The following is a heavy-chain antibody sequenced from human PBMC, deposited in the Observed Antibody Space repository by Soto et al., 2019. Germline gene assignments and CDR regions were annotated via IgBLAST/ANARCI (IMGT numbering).Heavy chain of an antibody. CDR1: GFTFDDYT. Sequence: PGVSMRLSCAACGFTFDDYTMHWVRQAPGKGLEWVSLISWDGGSTYYADSVKGRFTISRDNSKNSLYLQMNSLRTEDTALYYCAKDYSVSPKSSGWTYYYYYGMDVWGQGTTVTVSS. CDR2: ISWDGGST. CDR3: AKDYSVSPKSSGWTYYYYYGMDV. J-gene: IGHJ6*02. D-gene: IGHD6-19*01. V-gene: IGHV3-43*01.